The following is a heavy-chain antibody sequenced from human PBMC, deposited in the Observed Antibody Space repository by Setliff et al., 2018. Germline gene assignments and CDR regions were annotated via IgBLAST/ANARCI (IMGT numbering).Heavy chain of an antibody. Sequence: SVKVSCKASGGTFSSYAISWVRQAPGQGLEWMGGIIPILGIANYAQKFQGRVTITADKSTSTAYMELSSLRSEDTAVYYCARAGDYYDSSGYYYYYYGMDVWGQGTTVTVSS. J-gene: IGHJ6*02. V-gene: IGHV1-69*10. CDR2: IIPILGIA. CDR1: GGTFSSYA. CDR3: ARAGDYYDSSGYYYYYYGMDV. D-gene: IGHD3-22*01.